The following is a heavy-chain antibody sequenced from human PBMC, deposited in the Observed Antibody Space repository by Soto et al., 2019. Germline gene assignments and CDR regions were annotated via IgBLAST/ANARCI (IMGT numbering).Heavy chain of an antibody. Sequence: GGSLRPSCAASGFTFSSYAMTWVRQAPGKGLEWVSAISGSGGSTYYADSVKGQFTISRDNSKNTLYLRMNSLRAEDTAVYYCAKGLYSGSYFDYWGQGTLVTVSS. D-gene: IGHD1-26*01. CDR1: GFTFSSYA. V-gene: IGHV3-23*01. CDR3: AKGLYSGSYFDY. CDR2: ISGSGGST. J-gene: IGHJ4*02.